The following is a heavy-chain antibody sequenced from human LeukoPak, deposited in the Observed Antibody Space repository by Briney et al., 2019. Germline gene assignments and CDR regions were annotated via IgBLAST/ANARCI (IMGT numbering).Heavy chain of an antibody. V-gene: IGHV3-30*04. Sequence: PGGSLRLSCAASGFTFSTYAMHWVRQAPGKGLEWATLISYDANNKYYADSVKGRFTISRDNSKNTLYLQMNSLRAEDTAVYYCAKDDRWLQFCCWGQGTLVTVSA. CDR1: GFTFSTYA. CDR2: ISYDANNK. J-gene: IGHJ4*02. D-gene: IGHD5-24*01. CDR3: AKDDRWLQFCC.